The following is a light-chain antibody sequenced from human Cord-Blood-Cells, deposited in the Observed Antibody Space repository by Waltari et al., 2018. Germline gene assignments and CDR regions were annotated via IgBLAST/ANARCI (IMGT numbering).Light chain of an antibody. Sequence: DIVMTQSPDSLAVSLGERATINCKSRQSVLYSSNNKNYLAWYQQKPGTPPKLLIYWASTRGSWVPDRFSGSGSGTDFTLTISSLQAEDVAVYYCQQYYSTPWTFGQGTKVEIK. CDR2: WAS. J-gene: IGKJ1*01. CDR3: QQYYSTPWT. V-gene: IGKV4-1*01. CDR1: QSVLYSSNNKNY.